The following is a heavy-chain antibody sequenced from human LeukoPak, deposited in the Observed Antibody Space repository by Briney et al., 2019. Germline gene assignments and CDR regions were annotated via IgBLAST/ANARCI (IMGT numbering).Heavy chain of an antibody. Sequence: GESLKISCKGPGYSFISYWIGGVRQMPGKGLEWMGIIYPGDSDTRYSPSFQGQVTISADKSISTAYLQWSSLKASDTAMYYCATRKKGDVFDIWGQGTMVTVSS. CDR3: ATRKKGDVFDI. J-gene: IGHJ3*02. V-gene: IGHV5-51*01. CDR2: IYPGDSDT. CDR1: GYSFISYW.